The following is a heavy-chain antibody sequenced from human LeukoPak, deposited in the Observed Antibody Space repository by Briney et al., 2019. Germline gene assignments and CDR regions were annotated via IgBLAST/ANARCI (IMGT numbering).Heavy chain of an antibody. Sequence: SQTLSLTCTVSGGSISSGSYYWSWIRQPAGKGLEWIGRIYTSGSTNYNSSLKSRVTISVDTSKNQFSLKLSSVTAADTAVYYCARERGAVAGFSFDYWGQGTLVTVSS. V-gene: IGHV4-61*02. D-gene: IGHD6-19*01. CDR2: IYTSGST. CDR3: ARERGAVAGFSFDY. J-gene: IGHJ4*02. CDR1: GGSISSGSYY.